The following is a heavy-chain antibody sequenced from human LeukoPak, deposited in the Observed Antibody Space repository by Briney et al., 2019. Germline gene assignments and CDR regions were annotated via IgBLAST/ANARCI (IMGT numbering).Heavy chain of an antibody. CDR2: INHSGYT. J-gene: IGHJ4*02. Sequence: SETLSLTCAVFGGSFSSYYWSWIRQPPGKGLEWIGEINHSGYTSYNPSLKSRVTLSVDTSKHQFSLKLTSVTAADTAVYYCARRGSGSPFDYWGQGTLVTVSS. CDR1: GGSFSSYY. V-gene: IGHV4-34*01. CDR3: ARRGSGSPFDY. D-gene: IGHD1-26*01.